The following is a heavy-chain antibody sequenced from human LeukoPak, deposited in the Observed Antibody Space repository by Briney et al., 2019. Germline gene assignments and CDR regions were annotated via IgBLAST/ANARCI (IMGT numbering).Heavy chain of an antibody. Sequence: GGSLRLSCIASGFRFDAFTIGWVRQAPGKGLEWVSGIDGGAVKTYFADSVKGRFTISRDNSKNTVHLQMNSLRAEDTAVYYCAKVLMAARRYFDYWGQGTLVTVSS. V-gene: IGHV3-23*01. D-gene: IGHD5-24*01. J-gene: IGHJ4*02. CDR2: IDGGAVKT. CDR3: AKVLMAARRYFDY. CDR1: GFRFDAFT.